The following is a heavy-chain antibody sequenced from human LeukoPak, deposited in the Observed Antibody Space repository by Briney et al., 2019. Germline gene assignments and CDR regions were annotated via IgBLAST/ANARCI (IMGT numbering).Heavy chain of an antibody. CDR3: ATNWGATDLSGG. CDR1: GFTFSSYS. Sequence: GGSLRLSCVDSGFTFSSYSMHWVRQAPGKGLEWMGGVDPEDGETIYAQKFQGRVTMTEDTSTDTAYMELSSLRSEDTAVYYCATNWGATDLSGGWGQGTLVTVSS. J-gene: IGHJ4*02. V-gene: IGHV1-24*01. D-gene: IGHD7-27*01. CDR2: VDPEDGET.